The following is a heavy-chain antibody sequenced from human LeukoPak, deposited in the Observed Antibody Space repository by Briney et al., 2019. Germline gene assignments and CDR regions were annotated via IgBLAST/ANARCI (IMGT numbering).Heavy chain of an antibody. D-gene: IGHD5-12*01. CDR2: IYYSGST. CDR1: GGSISSYY. CDR3: ARVWRGYSGYDSPLDY. J-gene: IGHJ4*02. V-gene: IGHV4-59*01. Sequence: SETLSLTCTVSGGSISSYYWSWIRQPPGKGLVWIGYIYYSGSTNYNPSLKSRVTISVDTSKNQFSLKLSSVTAADTAVYYCARVWRGYSGYDSPLDYWGQGTLVTVSS.